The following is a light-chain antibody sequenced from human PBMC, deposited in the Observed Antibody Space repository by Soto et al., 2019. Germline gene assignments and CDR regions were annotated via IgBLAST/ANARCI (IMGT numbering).Light chain of an antibody. Sequence: QSVLTQPASVSGSPGQSITISCTGTGSDVGGYDYVSWYQHHPGKAPKVMIYEVTNRPSGVPDRFSGSKSGNTASLTISGLQAEDEADYYCCSYAGSSTWVFGGGTKVTVL. CDR3: CSYAGSSTWV. J-gene: IGLJ3*02. CDR2: EVT. CDR1: GSDVGGYDY. V-gene: IGLV2-14*01.